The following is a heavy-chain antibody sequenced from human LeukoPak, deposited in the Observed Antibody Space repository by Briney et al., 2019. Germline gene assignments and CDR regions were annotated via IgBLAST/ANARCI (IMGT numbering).Heavy chain of an antibody. D-gene: IGHD5-18*01. Sequence: GGSLRLSCAASGFTFSSYAMSWVRQAPGKGLEWVSAISGSGSSTYYADSVKGRFTISRDNSKNTLYLQMNSLRAEDTAVYYCASAPWIQLWGDYWGQGTLVTVSS. CDR2: ISGSGSST. CDR3: ASAPWIQLWGDY. V-gene: IGHV3-23*01. CDR1: GFTFSSYA. J-gene: IGHJ4*02.